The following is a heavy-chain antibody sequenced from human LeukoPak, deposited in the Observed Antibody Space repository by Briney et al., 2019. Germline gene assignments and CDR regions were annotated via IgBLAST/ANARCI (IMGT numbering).Heavy chain of an antibody. CDR1: GFTFSSYA. D-gene: IGHD3-22*01. CDR3: ATRRYFGGGAYYEYYFDY. Sequence: PGGSLRLSCAASGFTFSSYAMSWVRQAPGKGLEWVSAISGSGGSTYYADSVKGRFTISRDNSKNTLYLQMNSLRAEDTAVYYCATRRYFGGGAYYEYYFDYWGQGTLVTVSS. J-gene: IGHJ4*02. V-gene: IGHV3-23*01. CDR2: ISGSGGST.